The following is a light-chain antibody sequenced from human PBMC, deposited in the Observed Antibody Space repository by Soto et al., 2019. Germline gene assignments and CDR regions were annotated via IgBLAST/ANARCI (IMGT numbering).Light chain of an antibody. J-gene: IGKJ1*01. V-gene: IGKV3-20*01. CDR1: QSVSSNY. Sequence: ESVLTQSPGTLSLSPGERATLSCRASQSVSSNYLAWYQQKPGQAPRLLIYGPSTRASGIPDRFSGSVSGTEFTLTISVLEPEDSAVYYCQQYGSSPTWTFGQGNKVEIK. CDR3: QQYGSSPTWT. CDR2: GPS.